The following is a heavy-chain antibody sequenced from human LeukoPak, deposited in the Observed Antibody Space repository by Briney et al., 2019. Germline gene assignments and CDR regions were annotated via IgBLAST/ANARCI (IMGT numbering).Heavy chain of an antibody. D-gene: IGHD3-3*01. CDR3: ARTRGSSNYDFWSGYRQHWFDP. Sequence: GGSLRLSCAASGFTVSSNYMSWVRQAPGKGLEWVSVIYSGGSTYYADSVKGRFTISRDNSKNTLYLQMNSLRAEDTAVYYCARTRGSSNYDFWSGYRQHWFDPWGQGTLVTVSS. CDR2: IYSGGST. CDR1: GFTVSSNY. J-gene: IGHJ5*02. V-gene: IGHV3-66*02.